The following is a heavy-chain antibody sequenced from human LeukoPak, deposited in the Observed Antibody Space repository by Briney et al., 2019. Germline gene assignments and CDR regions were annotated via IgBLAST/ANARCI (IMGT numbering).Heavy chain of an antibody. CDR1: DFTVSDNY. CDR3: GGPGSYYTPSYY. V-gene: IGHV3-53*01. D-gene: IGHD3-10*01. J-gene: IGHJ4*02. CDR2: ISDGGVT. Sequence: GGSLRLSCATSDFTVSDNYMSWVRQAPGRGLEWVSVISDGGVTYYADSVKGRFTISRDDSNDTLYLQMNSLRPEDTAVYYCGGPGSYYTPSYYWGQGTLVTVSS.